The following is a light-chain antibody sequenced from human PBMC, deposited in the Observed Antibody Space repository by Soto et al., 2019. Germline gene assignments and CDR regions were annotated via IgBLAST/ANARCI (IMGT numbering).Light chain of an antibody. Sequence: QSVLTKPASLSGSPGQLITISCTGTSSDVCGYNYVSLYQQHPGKAPKLMIYDVSNRPSGVSNRFSGSKSGNTASLTISGLQAEDKADYYCSSYTSSSTPHYVFGTGTTVTV. CDR3: SSYTSSSTPHYV. CDR1: SSDVCGYNY. J-gene: IGLJ1*01. CDR2: DVS. V-gene: IGLV2-14*01.